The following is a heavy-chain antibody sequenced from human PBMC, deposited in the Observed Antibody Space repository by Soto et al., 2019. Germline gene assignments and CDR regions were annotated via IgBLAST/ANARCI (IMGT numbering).Heavy chain of an antibody. Sequence: QVQLQESGPGLGKPSETLTLTCTVSPGSISSSYWSWIRQPPGRGLEWIGHVAYSGTTKYNPSLKSRGSISVSISKRQFSLRLTSVTAADTAVYYCAREAQDYYFDHWGQGILVTVSS. CDR3: AREAQDYYFDH. J-gene: IGHJ5*02. V-gene: IGHV4-59*01. CDR1: PGSISSSY. CDR2: VAYSGTT. D-gene: IGHD1-26*01.